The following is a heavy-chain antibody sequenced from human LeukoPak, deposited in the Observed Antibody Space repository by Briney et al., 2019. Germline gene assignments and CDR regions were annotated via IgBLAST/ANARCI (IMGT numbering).Heavy chain of an antibody. CDR1: GFTFSTYA. V-gene: IGHV3-23*01. CDR2: ISGSAVTT. J-gene: IGHJ4*02. CDR3: AKAYYFVSGSYYQAFDY. D-gene: IGHD3-10*01. Sequence: GGSLRLSCAASGFTFSTYALSWVRQVPGKGLEWVSVISGSAVTTYYADSVQGRFTISRDTSKKTVYLQMNSLRAEDTAIYYCAKAYYFVSGSYYQAFDYWGQGTLVTVSS.